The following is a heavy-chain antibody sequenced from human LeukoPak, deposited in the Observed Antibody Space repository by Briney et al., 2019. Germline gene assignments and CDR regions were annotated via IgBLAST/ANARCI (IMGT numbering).Heavy chain of an antibody. D-gene: IGHD5-18*01. CDR1: GGSISSSSYY. CDR3: ARSRGNTAMVTYYYYYYMDV. V-gene: IGHV4-39*07. Sequence: PSETLSLTCTVSGGSISSSSYYWGWIRQPPGKGLEWIGEINHSGSTNYNPSLKSRVTISVDTSKNQFSLKLSSVTAADTAVYYCARSRGNTAMVTYYYYYYMDVWGKGTTVTISS. CDR2: INHSGST. J-gene: IGHJ6*03.